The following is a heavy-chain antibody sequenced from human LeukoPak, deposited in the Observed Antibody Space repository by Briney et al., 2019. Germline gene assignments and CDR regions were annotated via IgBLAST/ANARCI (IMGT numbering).Heavy chain of an antibody. CDR2: INSDGSGT. D-gene: IGHD2-8*01. CDR1: GFTFNSYW. J-gene: IGHJ3*02. CDR3: ARDRLTNDAFDI. V-gene: IGHV3-74*01. Sequence: GGSLRLSCAASGFTFNSYWMHWVRQAPGKGLVWVSRINSDGSGTSDADFVKGRFTISRDNSKNTLYLQMNSLRAEDTAMYYCARDRLTNDAFDIWGQGTMVTVSS.